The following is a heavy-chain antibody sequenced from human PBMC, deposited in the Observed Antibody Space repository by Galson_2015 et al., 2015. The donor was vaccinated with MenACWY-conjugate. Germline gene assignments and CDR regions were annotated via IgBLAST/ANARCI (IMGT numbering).Heavy chain of an antibody. Sequence: PALVKPTQTLTLTCTFSGFSLSTSGMRVRWIRQPPGKALEWLARIDWDDDKFYSTSLKTRLTISKDTSKNQVVLTITNMDPVDTATYYCARMYCSSTSCRGGYYLDYWGQGTLVPGAS. CDR3: ARMYCSSTSCRGGYYLDY. V-gene: IGHV2-70*04. CDR1: GFSLSTSGMR. J-gene: IGHJ4*02. CDR2: IDWDDDK. D-gene: IGHD2-2*01.